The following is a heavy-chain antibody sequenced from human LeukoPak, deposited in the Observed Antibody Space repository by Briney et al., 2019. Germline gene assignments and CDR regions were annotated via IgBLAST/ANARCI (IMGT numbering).Heavy chain of an antibody. J-gene: IGHJ4*02. V-gene: IGHV1-2*02. D-gene: IGHD2-2*01. CDR1: GYTFNAYY. CDR3: AVRPSGIVVV. CDR2: INPNSGGT. Sequence: ASVKVSCKAPGYTFNAYYIHWVRQAPGQGLEWMGWINPNSGGTNYAQKFQGRVTMTRDTSISTAYMELSRLRSDDTAVYYCAVRPSGIVVVWGQGTLVTVSS.